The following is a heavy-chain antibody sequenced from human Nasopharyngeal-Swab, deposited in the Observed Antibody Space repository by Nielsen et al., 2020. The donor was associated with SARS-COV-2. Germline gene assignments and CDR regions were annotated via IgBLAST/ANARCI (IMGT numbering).Heavy chain of an antibody. J-gene: IGHJ6*02. CDR2: IWYDGSNK. CDR1: GFTFSSYG. CDR3: ARDYYDSSGYYYYYYYYYGMDV. V-gene: IGHV3-33*01. D-gene: IGHD3-22*01. Sequence: GESLKISCAASGFTFSSYGMHWVRQAPGEGLEWVAVIWYDGSNKYYADSVKGRFTISRDNSKNTLYLQMNSLRAEDTAVYYCARDYYDSSGYYYYYYYYYGMDVWGQGTTVTVSS.